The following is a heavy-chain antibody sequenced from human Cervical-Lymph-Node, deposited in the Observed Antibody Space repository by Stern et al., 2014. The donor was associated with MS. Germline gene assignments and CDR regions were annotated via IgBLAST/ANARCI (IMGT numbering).Heavy chain of an antibody. CDR1: GYSFISHA. D-gene: IGHD2-15*01. Sequence: VQLVESGAEVKDPGASVKVSCKASGYSFISHAMHWVRQAPGQTFEWIGWINGDNGNTKYSQKLQGRVTITRDKTTSTAYMELSSLTSEDTAVYYCARAGYCSPSTCSDAFDIWGQGTMVTVSS. J-gene: IGHJ3*02. V-gene: IGHV1-3*01. CDR2: INGDNGNT. CDR3: ARAGYCSPSTCSDAFDI.